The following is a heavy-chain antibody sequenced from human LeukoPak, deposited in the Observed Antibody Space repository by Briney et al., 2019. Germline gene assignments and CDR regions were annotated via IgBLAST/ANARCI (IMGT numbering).Heavy chain of an antibody. J-gene: IGHJ3*02. CDR2: IIPIFGTA. V-gene: IGHV1-69*13. CDR3: ARSVSIAARDDAFDI. D-gene: IGHD6-6*01. CDR1: GGTFSIYA. Sequence: GASVKVSCKASGGTFSIYAISWVRQAPGQGLEWMGGIIPIFGTANYAQKFQGRVTITADESTSTAYMELSSLRSEDTAVYYCARSVSIAARDDAFDIWGQGTMVTVSS.